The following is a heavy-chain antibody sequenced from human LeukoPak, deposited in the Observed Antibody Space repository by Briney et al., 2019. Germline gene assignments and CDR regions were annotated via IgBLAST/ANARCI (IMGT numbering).Heavy chain of an antibody. CDR2: IYPGDSDT. J-gene: IGHJ4*02. V-gene: IGHV5-51*01. CDR1: GYSFTTYW. Sequence: GESLKISCKASGYSFTTYWIGWVRQMPGKGLEWMGIIYPGDSDTRYSPSFQGQVTISADKSISTAYLQWSSLKASDTAMYYCARRNSYGSALLDYWGQGTLVTVSS. CDR3: ARRNSYGSALLDY. D-gene: IGHD5-18*01.